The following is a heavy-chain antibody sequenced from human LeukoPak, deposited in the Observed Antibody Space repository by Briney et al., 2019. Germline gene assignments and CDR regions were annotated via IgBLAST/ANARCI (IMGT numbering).Heavy chain of an antibody. Sequence: PSGTLSLTCAVSGGSISSSNWWSWVRQPPGKGLEWIGEIYHSGSTNYNPSLKSRVTISVDKSRNQFSLKLRSVTAADTAIYYFARSRVAAVFSYYFDYWGQGTLVTVSS. CDR2: IYHSGST. CDR3: ARSRVAAVFSYYFDY. D-gene: IGHD6-19*01. V-gene: IGHV4-4*02. CDR1: GGSISSSNW. J-gene: IGHJ4*02.